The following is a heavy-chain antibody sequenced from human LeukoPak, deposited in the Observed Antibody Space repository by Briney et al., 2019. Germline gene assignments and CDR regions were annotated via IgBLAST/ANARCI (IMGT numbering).Heavy chain of an antibody. D-gene: IGHD3-22*01. CDR3: ARDPEYYYDSSGPGAFDI. Sequence: ASVKVSCKASGGTFSSYAISWVRQAPGQGLEWMGGIIPIFGTANYAQKFQGRVTITTDESTSTAYMERSSLRSEDTAVYYCARDPEYYYDSSGPGAFDIWGQGTMVTVSS. CDR1: GGTFSSYA. CDR2: IIPIFGTA. J-gene: IGHJ3*02. V-gene: IGHV1-69*05.